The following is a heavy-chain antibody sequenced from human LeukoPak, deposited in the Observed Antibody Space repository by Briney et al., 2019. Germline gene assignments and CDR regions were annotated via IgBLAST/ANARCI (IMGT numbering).Heavy chain of an antibody. D-gene: IGHD6-13*01. V-gene: IGHV1-2*02. CDR2: INPNSGGT. Sequence: ASVTVSCTASGYTFTVYSMHWVRQAPGQGLEWMGWINPNSGGTNYAQKFQGRVTMTRDTSISTAYMELSRLTSDDTAVYYCARAGSSSRWVNDYWGQGTLVTVSS. J-gene: IGHJ4*02. CDR1: GYTFTVYS. CDR3: ARAGSSSRWVNDY.